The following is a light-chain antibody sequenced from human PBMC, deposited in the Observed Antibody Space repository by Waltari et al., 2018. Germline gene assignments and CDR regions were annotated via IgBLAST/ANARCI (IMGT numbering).Light chain of an antibody. CDR1: QYVSSN. Sequence: EIVMTQSQATLSLSPGDRATLSCSASQYVSSNLAWYQQKPGQAPRLLIYGSSTRATGIPGRFSGSGSGTEVTLSISGLQSEDFALYYCQQYNAWPRTFGQGTKVEIK. J-gene: IGKJ1*01. V-gene: IGKV3-15*01. CDR3: QQYNAWPRT. CDR2: GSS.